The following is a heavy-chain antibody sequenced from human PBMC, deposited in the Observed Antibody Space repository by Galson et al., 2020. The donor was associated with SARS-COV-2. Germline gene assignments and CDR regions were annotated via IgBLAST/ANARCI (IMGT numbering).Heavy chain of an antibody. J-gene: IGHJ3*01. CDR1: GFTFATYA. D-gene: IGHD1-26*01. Sequence: GGSLRLSCAASGFTFATYAISWLRQAPGKGLEWVSAISGRGDTSYHADSVKGRFTISRDNSKNTLFLQMNGLRAEDTAIYYCARVVSGPYVGADAFSVWGQGTMVTVSS. V-gene: IGHV3-23*01. CDR2: ISGRGDTS. CDR3: ARVVSGPYVGADAFSV.